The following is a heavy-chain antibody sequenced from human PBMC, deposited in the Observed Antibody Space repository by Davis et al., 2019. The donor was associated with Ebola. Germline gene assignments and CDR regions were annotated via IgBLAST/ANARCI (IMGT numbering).Heavy chain of an antibody. CDR1: GFTFSSYA. V-gene: IGHV3-48*02. Sequence: GGSLRLSCAASGFTFSSYAMNCVRQAAGKGLEWVSYISSSGSTIYYADSVKGRFTIPRDNAKNSLYLQMNSLRDEDTAVYYCAREAYDYIWGSYRYQIDYWGQGTLVTVSS. CDR3: AREAYDYIWGSYRYQIDY. J-gene: IGHJ4*02. CDR2: ISSSGSTI. D-gene: IGHD3-16*02.